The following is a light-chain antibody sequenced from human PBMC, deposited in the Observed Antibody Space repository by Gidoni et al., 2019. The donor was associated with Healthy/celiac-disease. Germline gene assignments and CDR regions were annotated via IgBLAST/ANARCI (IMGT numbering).Light chain of an antibody. CDR2: TAS. V-gene: IGKV1-5*03. CDR1: QRISSW. CDR3: QQYNSYSQA. J-gene: IGKJ1*01. Sequence: DIQMTQSPSTLAASVGDSVTITCRASQRISSWLAGYQQKQGKAPKLLIYTASSSEIGVPSRFSGSGSGSAFTLTISSLQADDFSTYYCQQYNSYSQAFGQGTKVEIK.